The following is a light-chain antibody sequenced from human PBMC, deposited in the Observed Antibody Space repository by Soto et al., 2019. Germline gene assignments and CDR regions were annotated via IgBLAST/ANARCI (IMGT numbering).Light chain of an antibody. Sequence: QSALTQPPSASGSPGQSVAISCTGTNSDVGGYNYVSWYQHHPGKVPKLMIYEVTKRPSGVPDRFSGSKSGNTASLTVSGLQAEDKAEYYCSSYTSNYIVVLGGGTKLTVL. J-gene: IGLJ2*01. CDR3: SSYTSNYIVV. CDR2: EVT. CDR1: NSDVGGYNY. V-gene: IGLV2-8*01.